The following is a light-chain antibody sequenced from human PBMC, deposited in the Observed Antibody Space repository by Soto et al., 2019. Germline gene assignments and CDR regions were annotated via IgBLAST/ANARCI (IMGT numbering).Light chain of an antibody. V-gene: IGLV2-14*01. CDR2: EVS. Sequence: QSALTQPASVSGSPGQSITISCTGTSSDIGAYKYVSWYQQHPGKAPKLMIFEVSNRPSGVSDRFSGSKSDNTASLTISGLQTEDEADYYCTSYTTSTTVVFSGGTKLTVL. CDR3: TSYTTSTTVV. CDR1: SSDIGAYKY. J-gene: IGLJ2*01.